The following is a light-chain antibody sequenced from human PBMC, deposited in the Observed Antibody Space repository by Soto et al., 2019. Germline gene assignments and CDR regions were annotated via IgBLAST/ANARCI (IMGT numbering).Light chain of an antibody. CDR1: SSDVGGYNY. CDR3: SSYAGSNNLRD. Sequence: QSELTQPPSASGSPGQSVTISCTGTSSDVGGYNYVSWYQQHPGKAPKLMIYEVSKRPSGVPDRFSGSKSDNTASLTVSGLQAEDEADYYCSSYAGSNNLRDFGRGTKVPVL. J-gene: IGLJ1*01. CDR2: EVS. V-gene: IGLV2-8*01.